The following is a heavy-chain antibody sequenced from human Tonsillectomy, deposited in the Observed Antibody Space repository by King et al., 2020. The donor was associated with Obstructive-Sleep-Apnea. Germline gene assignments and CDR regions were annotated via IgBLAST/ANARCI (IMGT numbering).Heavy chain of an antibody. V-gene: IGHV3-7*01. CDR1: GFTFSSFW. Sequence: VQLVESGGGLVQPGGSLRLSCAASGFTFSSFWMSWVRQAPGKGLEWVANIKQDGSQKYYMDSVKGRFTISRDNAKNSLYLQMNSLRAEDTAVYYCARHANVEMATIHAFDIWGQGTMVTVSS. J-gene: IGHJ3*02. CDR3: ARHANVEMATIHAFDI. D-gene: IGHD5-24*01. CDR2: IKQDGSQK.